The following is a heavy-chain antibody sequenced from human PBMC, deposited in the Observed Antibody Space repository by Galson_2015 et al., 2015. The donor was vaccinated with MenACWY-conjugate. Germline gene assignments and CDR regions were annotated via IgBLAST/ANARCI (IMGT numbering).Heavy chain of an antibody. CDR2: IYPGDSDT. CDR1: GYSFTSYW. Sequence: QSGAEVKKPGESLKISCKGSGYSFTSYWIGWVRQMPGKGLEWMGIIYPGDSDTRYSPSFQGQVTISADKSISTAYLQWSSLKASDTAMYYCARQPYLGYYYDSSGHPDWGQGILVAVSS. V-gene: IGHV5-51*01. D-gene: IGHD3-22*01. J-gene: IGHJ4*02. CDR3: ARQPYLGYYYDSSGHPD.